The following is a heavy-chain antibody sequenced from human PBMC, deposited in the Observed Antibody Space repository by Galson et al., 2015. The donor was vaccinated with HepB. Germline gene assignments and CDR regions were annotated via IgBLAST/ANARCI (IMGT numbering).Heavy chain of an antibody. D-gene: IGHD5-12*01. Sequence: SVKVSCKASGYTFTGYYMHWVRQAPGQGLEWMGRINPNSGGTNYAQKFQGRVTMTRDTSISTAYMELSRLRSDDTAVYYCARGRSESYDYWYYYYGMDVWGQGTTVTVSS. J-gene: IGHJ6*02. V-gene: IGHV1-2*06. CDR3: ARGRSESYDYWYYYYGMDV. CDR1: GYTFTGYY. CDR2: INPNSGGT.